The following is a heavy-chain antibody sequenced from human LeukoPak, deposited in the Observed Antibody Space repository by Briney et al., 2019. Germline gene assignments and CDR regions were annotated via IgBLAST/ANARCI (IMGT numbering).Heavy chain of an antibody. J-gene: IGHJ4*02. D-gene: IGHD3-10*01. V-gene: IGHV3-74*01. Sequence: HPGGSLRLSCAPSGFTFRSQWIPRVRRAPGKGLVWVSRINRDVSTTTYADSVKGRFAISRDNAKNTVYLQMNSLRAEDTAVYYCARAKISGSSFWGQGTLVTVSS. CDR3: ARAKISGSSF. CDR2: INRDVSTT. CDR1: GFTFRSQW.